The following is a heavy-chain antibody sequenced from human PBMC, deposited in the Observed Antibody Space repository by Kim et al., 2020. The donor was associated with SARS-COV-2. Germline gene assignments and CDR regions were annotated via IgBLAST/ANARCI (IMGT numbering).Heavy chain of an antibody. Sequence: SETLSLTCAVYGGSLSGYSWNWIRQPPGKGLEWIGEINQSGSTNYNPSPKSRVTISVNTSKNQSSLRLRSVTAADTAVFYCSRAKGRPFDYYYYGFDVWGQGATLTVSS. CDR1: GGSLSGYS. D-gene: IGHD3-10*01. CDR2: INQSGST. J-gene: IGHJ6*01. CDR3: SRAKGRPFDYYYYGFDV. V-gene: IGHV4-34*01.